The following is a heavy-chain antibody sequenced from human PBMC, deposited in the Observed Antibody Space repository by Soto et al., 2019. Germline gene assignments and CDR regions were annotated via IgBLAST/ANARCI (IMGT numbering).Heavy chain of an antibody. Sequence: EVHLVESGVGLVKPGGSLRLSCAASGFTFSNAWMNWVRQAPGKGLEWVGRIKSKTDGGTTDYAAPVKGRFTISRADSKNTIYLQMNSLKTEDTAAYYCTTGRGFSGYDYWFVPWGQGTLVTASS. CDR1: GFTFSNAW. J-gene: IGHJ5*02. D-gene: IGHD5-12*01. V-gene: IGHV3-15*07. CDR3: TTGRGFSGYDYWFVP. CDR2: IKSKTDGGTT.